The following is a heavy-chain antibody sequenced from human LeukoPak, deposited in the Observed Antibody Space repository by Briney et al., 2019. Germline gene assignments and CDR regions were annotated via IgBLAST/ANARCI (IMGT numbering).Heavy chain of an antibody. Sequence: GASVKVSCKASGYTFTSYAMNWVRQAPGQGLEWMGWINTNTGNPTYAQGFTGRFVFSLDTSDSTAYLQISSLKAEDTAVYYCVWRMATIDYWGQGTLVTVSS. CDR3: VWRMATIDY. CDR1: GYTFTSYA. J-gene: IGHJ4*02. V-gene: IGHV7-4-1*02. CDR2: INTNTGNP. D-gene: IGHD5-24*01.